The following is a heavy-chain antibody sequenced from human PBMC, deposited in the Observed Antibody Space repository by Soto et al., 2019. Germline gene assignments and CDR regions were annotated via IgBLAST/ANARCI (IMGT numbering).Heavy chain of an antibody. CDR1: GGSISSVCYS. CDR2: VYYGGST. Sequence: QLQLQESGPGLVKPSETLSLMCTVSGGSISSVCYSWGWIRQPPRKGLEWIATVYYGGSTQYNPSLGGRVSMSVAASKNKFSLRMNSVTSADTAVYFCATKIGSCSGGSCSGHYALDPWGQGTMVTVSS. J-gene: IGHJ3*01. CDR3: ATKIGSCSGGSCSGHYALDP. D-gene: IGHD2-15*01. V-gene: IGHV4-39*01.